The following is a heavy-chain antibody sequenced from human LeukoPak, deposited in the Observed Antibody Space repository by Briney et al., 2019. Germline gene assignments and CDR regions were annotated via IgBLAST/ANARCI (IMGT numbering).Heavy chain of an antibody. J-gene: IGHJ4*02. Sequence: FTXXXXSXXXXXXXXXXXXXXWISAYNGNTNYAQKLQGRVTMTTDTSTSTAYMELRSLRSDDTAVYYCARGRFIAAADPDLDYWGQGTLVTVSS. CDR2: ISAYNGNT. V-gene: IGHV1-18*01. D-gene: IGHD6-13*01. CDR1: FTXXX. CDR3: ARGRFIAAADPDLDY.